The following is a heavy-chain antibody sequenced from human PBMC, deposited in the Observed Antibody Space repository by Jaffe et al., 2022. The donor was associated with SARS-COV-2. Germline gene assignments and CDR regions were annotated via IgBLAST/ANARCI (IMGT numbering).Heavy chain of an antibody. V-gene: IGHV1-69*08. D-gene: IGHD5-18*01. CDR1: GGTFSSYT. Sequence: QVQLVQSGAEVKKPGSSVKVSCKASGGTFSSYTISWVRQAPGQGLEWMGRIIPILGIANYAQKFQGRVTITADKSTSTAYMELSSLRSEDTAVYYCARDISREDTALAFDIWGQGTMVTVSS. J-gene: IGHJ3*02. CDR3: ARDISREDTALAFDI. CDR2: IIPILGIA.